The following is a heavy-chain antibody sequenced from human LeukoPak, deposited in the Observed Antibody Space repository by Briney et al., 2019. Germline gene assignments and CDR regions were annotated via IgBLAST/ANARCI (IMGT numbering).Heavy chain of an antibody. CDR3: ARERYDSSGYFDY. Sequence: PSETLSLTCAVYGGSFSGYYWSWIRQPPGKGLEWIGEINHSGSTNYNPSLKSRVTISVDTSKNQFSLKLSSVTAADTAVYYCARERYDSSGYFDYWGQGTLVTVS. CDR2: INHSGST. CDR1: GGSFSGYY. D-gene: IGHD3-22*01. J-gene: IGHJ4*02. V-gene: IGHV4-34*01.